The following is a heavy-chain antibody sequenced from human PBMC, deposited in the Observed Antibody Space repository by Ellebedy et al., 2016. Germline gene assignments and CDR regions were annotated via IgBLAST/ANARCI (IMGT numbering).Heavy chain of an antibody. Sequence: GESLKISXAASGFTFSSYSMHWVRQAPGKGLEWVAYISSSSTYIYYPDSVRGRFTVSRDNAENSLYLQMDSLRAEDTAVYYCARDEGCSSTSCYRGRFDPWGQGTLVTVSS. J-gene: IGHJ5*02. V-gene: IGHV3-21*01. CDR2: ISSSSTYI. D-gene: IGHD2-2*02. CDR3: ARDEGCSSTSCYRGRFDP. CDR1: GFTFSSYS.